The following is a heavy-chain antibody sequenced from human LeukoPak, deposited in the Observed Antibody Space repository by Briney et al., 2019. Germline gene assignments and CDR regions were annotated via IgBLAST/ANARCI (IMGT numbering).Heavy chain of an antibody. D-gene: IGHD3-22*01. CDR3: ARRRHYRDRSGNYYFDY. V-gene: IGHV5-51*01. J-gene: IGHJ4*02. Sequence: GESLKISCQGSEYSFTTYWVGWVRQMPGKRLKWMGVIHPGDSDTRYSPSFQGQVTISVDNSITTTYLHWSSLKASDSAMYYCARRRHYRDRSGNYYFDYWGQGTLVTVSS. CDR1: EYSFTTYW. CDR2: IHPGDSDT.